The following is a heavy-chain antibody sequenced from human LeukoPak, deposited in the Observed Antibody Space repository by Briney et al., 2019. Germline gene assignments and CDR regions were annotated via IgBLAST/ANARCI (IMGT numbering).Heavy chain of an antibody. CDR1: GFTFSSYA. CDR2: ISGSGGST. Sequence: GSLRLSCAASGFTFSSYAMSWVRQAPGKGLEWVSAISGSGGSTYYADSVKGRFTISRDNSKNTLYLQMNSLRAEDTAVYYCAKGYYYGSGSYYPFDVWGQGTTVTVSS. D-gene: IGHD3-10*01. V-gene: IGHV3-23*01. J-gene: IGHJ6*02. CDR3: AKGYYYGSGSYYPFDV.